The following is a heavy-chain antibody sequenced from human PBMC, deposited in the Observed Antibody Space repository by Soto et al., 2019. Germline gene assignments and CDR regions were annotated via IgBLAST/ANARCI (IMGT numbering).Heavy chain of an antibody. CDR1: GGTFSSYA. CDR3: ARHDCISSSCYYYYYYGMDV. Sequence: QVQLVQSGAEVKKPGSSVKVSCKASGGTFSSYAISWVRQAPGQGLEWMGGIIPIFGTVNYAQKFQGRVTITDDESTSTAYMELSSLRSEDTAVYYCARHDCISSSCYYYYYYGMDVWGQGTTVTVSS. V-gene: IGHV1-69*12. CDR2: IIPIFGTV. J-gene: IGHJ6*02. D-gene: IGHD2-2*01.